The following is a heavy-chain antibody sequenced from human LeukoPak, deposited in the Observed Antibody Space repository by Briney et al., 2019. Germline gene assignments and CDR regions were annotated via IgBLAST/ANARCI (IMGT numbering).Heavy chain of an antibody. CDR2: INPSGGST. D-gene: IGHD5-12*01. V-gene: IGHV1-46*01. CDR3: ARVGWAGDDFLVVDY. CDR1: GSTFTSYD. Sequence: ASVKVSCTASGSTFTSYDMNWVRQAPGQGLEWMGIINPSGGSTSYAQKFQGRVTMTRDPSTSTVYMELSSLRSEDTAVYYCARVGWAGDDFLVVDYWGQGTLVTVSS. J-gene: IGHJ4*02.